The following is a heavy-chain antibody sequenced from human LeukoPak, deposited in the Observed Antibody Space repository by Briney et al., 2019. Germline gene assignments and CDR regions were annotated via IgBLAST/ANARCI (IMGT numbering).Heavy chain of an antibody. CDR2: IYYSGST. CDR1: GGSISPYY. V-gene: IGHV4-59*08. Sequence: KPSVTLSLTCSVSGGSISPYYWSWIRQPPGKGLEWIGYIYYSGSTNYNPSLKSRVTISVDTSKNQFSLRLTSVTAADTAVYYCARRQRDFDYWGQGTLVT. J-gene: IGHJ4*02. CDR3: ARRQRDFDY.